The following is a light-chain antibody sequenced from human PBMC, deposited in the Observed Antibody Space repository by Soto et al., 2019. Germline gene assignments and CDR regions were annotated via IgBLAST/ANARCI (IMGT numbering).Light chain of an antibody. J-gene: IGKJ1*01. CDR1: QSLLYSNGHNY. V-gene: IGKV2-28*01. Sequence: DIVMTQYRLSLSVTPGEPASISCRSNQSLLYSNGHNYLDWYLQKPGQSPQLLIYMVSTRVSGVPGRFTGSGSGTDFTLTITNVEAEDVGVYCMQARQTPPTFGQGTKV. CDR3: MQARQTPPT. CDR2: MVS.